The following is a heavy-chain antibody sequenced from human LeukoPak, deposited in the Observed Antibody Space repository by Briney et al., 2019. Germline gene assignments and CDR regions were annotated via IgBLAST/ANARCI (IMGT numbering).Heavy chain of an antibody. CDR1: GGSIRDYY. J-gene: IGHJ4*02. Sequence: KSSETLSLTCTVSGGSIRDYYWSWIRQPAGKGLEWIGRIYISGATNYNPSLKSRVTISVDESKNQVSLKLSSVTAADTAVYYCAGGGYCTSTSCHGIDHWGQGTLVTVSS. V-gene: IGHV4-4*07. CDR3: AGGGYCTSTSCHGIDH. CDR2: IYISGAT. D-gene: IGHD2-2*01.